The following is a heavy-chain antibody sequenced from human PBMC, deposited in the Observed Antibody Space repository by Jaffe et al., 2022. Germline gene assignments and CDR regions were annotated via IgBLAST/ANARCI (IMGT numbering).Heavy chain of an antibody. D-gene: IGHD2-21*02. J-gene: IGHJ4*02. CDR3: ARVRCGGDCYLGDNYFDY. CDR1: GFTVSSNY. V-gene: IGHV3-53*04. CDR2: IYSGGST. Sequence: EVQLVESGGGLVQPGGSLRLSCAASGFTVSSNYMSWVRQAPGKGLEWVSVIYSGGSTYYADSVKGRFTISRHNSKNTLYLQMNSLRAEDTAVYYCARVRCGGDCYLGDNYFDYWGQGTLVTVSS.